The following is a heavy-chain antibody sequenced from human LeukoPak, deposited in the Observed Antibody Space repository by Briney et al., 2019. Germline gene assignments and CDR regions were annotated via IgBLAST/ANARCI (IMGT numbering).Heavy chain of an antibody. V-gene: IGHV4-31*11. CDR3: ARAYSYYYHSSGFYAPKYFQH. CDR2: IYYSGGP. D-gene: IGHD3-22*01. J-gene: IGHJ1*01. CDR1: VGSISRGVYY. Sequence: PSGTLSLTRVVSVGSISRGVYYWSWTRHHPGKGLEWIGYIYYSGGPHYNPPLKSRLTISVDTSKNQFSLQLTSVTAADTAVYYCARAYSYYYHSSGFYAPKYFQHWGQGTLVTVSS.